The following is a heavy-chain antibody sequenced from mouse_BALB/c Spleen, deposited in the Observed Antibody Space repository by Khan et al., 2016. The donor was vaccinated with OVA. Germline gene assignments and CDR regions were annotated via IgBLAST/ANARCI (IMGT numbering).Heavy chain of an antibody. J-gene: IGHJ1*01. CDR1: GFSLTSYG. Sequence: QVQLKESGPDLVAPSQSLSITCTVSGFSLTSYGVHWVRQPPGKGLEWLGVIWAGGSTNYNSALMSRLSISKDNSKSQVFLKMNILQIDDTAMYYCARNFGNYVEYFDVWGAGTTVTVSS. CDR3: ARNFGNYVEYFDV. D-gene: IGHD2-1*01. V-gene: IGHV2-9*02. CDR2: IWAGGST.